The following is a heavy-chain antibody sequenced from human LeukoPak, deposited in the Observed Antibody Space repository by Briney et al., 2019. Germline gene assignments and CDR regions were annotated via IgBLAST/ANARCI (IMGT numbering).Heavy chain of an antibody. CDR2: TYYRSEWFH. CDR1: GDSVSSNSAA. D-gene: IGHD1-1*01. V-gene: IGHV6-1*01. Sequence: PSQTLSLTCVISGDSVSSNSAAWNWIRQSPSRGLEWLGWTYYRSEWFHDYAVSVKSRMIINPDTSKNQFSLQLNSVTPEDTAIYYCVGGGTSVAGMDVWGQGTTVTVSS. J-gene: IGHJ6*02. CDR3: VGGGTSVAGMDV.